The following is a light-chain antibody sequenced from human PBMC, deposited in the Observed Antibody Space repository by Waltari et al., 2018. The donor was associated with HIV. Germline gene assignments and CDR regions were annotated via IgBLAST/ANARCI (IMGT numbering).Light chain of an antibody. CDR3: ETCDSSLSAGV. CDR2: DNN. V-gene: IGLV1-51*01. CDR1: SSNIGNNY. J-gene: IGLJ3*02. Sequence: QSVFTQPPSVSAAPGQKVTISCSGSSSNIGNNYVSWYQQLPGTAPKLLSYDNNKRPSVIPDRFAGAKSGTSATLGITGLQTGDEADYYCETCDSSLSAGVFGGGTKLTVL.